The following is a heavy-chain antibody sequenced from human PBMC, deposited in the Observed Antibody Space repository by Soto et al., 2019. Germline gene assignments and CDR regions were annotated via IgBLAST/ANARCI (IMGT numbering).Heavy chain of an antibody. V-gene: IGHV3-23*01. D-gene: IGHD3-16*01. CDR3: AKDWGY. Sequence: EVQLLESGGGLVQPGGSLRLSCAASGFTFSTYGMTWVRQAPGKGLEWISGISGSGSNTYYVDSVKGRFTISRDNSKNTLYLQMNSLRAEDTAVYYCAKDWGYWGQGNLVTVSS. J-gene: IGHJ4*02. CDR1: GFTFSTYG. CDR2: ISGSGSNT.